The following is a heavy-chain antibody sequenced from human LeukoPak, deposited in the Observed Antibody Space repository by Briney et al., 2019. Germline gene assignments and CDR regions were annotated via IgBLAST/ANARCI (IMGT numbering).Heavy chain of an antibody. CDR1: GFTFSRHW. V-gene: IGHV3-7*04. CDR3: ARAVYGYFDF. J-gene: IGHJ4*02. D-gene: IGHD5-18*01. Sequence: GGSLRLSCAASGFTFSRHWMSWVRQAPGKGLEWVANINQDGSEKYYVDSVKGRFTNSRDNAKNSQYLQMSSLRAEDTAVYYCARAVYGYFDFWGQGILLTVSS. CDR2: INQDGSEK.